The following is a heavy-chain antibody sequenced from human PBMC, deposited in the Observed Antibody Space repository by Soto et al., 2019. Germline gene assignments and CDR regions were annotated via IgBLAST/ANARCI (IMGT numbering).Heavy chain of an antibody. CDR2: ISGSDGKT. CDR1: GFSFGSYA. D-gene: IGHD3-3*01. CDR3: ARWSYLDY. Sequence: GGSLRLSCAASGFSFGSYALSWVRQAPGKGLEWVSTISGSDGKTFYADSVKGRFSISRDTSQSTLYLQMNSLRADNTAMYYCARWSYLDYWGQGTRVTVSS. V-gene: IGHV3-23*01. J-gene: IGHJ4*02.